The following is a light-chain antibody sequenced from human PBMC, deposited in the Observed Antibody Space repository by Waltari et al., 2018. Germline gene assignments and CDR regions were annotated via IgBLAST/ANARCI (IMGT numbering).Light chain of an antibody. J-gene: IGLJ1*01. CDR2: GVS. CDR3: SSYTSTKTGV. Sequence: QSALTQPASVSGSPGQSITISCTGTSSDVGGYNYVSWYQQYPGKAPQLMIYGVSYRPSWISKRFSGSKSGNTVTLTISGLQAEDEADYYCSSYTSTKTGVFGTGTKVTVL. CDR1: SSDVGGYNY. V-gene: IGLV2-14*01.